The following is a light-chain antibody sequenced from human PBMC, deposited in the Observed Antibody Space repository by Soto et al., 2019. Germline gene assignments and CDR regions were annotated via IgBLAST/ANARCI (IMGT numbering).Light chain of an antibody. CDR2: DAS. J-gene: IGKJ5*01. CDR3: QQRSNWPPVT. Sequence: EIVLTQSPATLSLSLGERATLSCRASQSVSSYLAWYQQKPGQAPRLLIYDASNRATGFPARFSGSGSGTDFTLTISSLEPEDLAIYYCQQRSNWPPVTFGQGTRPEIK. CDR1: QSVSSY. V-gene: IGKV3-11*01.